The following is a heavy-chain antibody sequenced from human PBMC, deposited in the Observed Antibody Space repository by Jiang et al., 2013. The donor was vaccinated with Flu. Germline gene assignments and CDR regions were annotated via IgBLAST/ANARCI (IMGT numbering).Heavy chain of an antibody. D-gene: IGHD1-1*01. Sequence: GLVKPSDTLSLTCTVSGGSINSSSYYWGWIRQPPGKGLEWIGSISYSGTTFYNPSLKSRVTISVNTSKNQFSLKMNSVTAADTAVYYCARRSRPDQSINWQQGAFDIWGQGTVVTVSS. CDR1: GGSINSSSYY. CDR3: ARRSRPDQSINWQQGAFDI. V-gene: IGHV4-39*01. J-gene: IGHJ3*02. CDR2: ISYSGTT.